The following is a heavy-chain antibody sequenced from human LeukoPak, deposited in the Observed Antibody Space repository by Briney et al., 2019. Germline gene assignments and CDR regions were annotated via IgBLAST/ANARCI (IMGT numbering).Heavy chain of an antibody. V-gene: IGHV1-2*02. CDR1: GYTFTGYY. CDR2: INPNSGGT. Sequence: ASVKVSCKASGYTFTGYYIHWVRQAPGQGLEWMGWINPNSGGTNYALKFQGRVTMTRDTSINTAYMELSRLSDATAVYYCALPGARGASAGTFDYWGQGTLVTVSS. CDR3: ALPGARGASAGTFDY. J-gene: IGHJ4*02. D-gene: IGHD6-13*01.